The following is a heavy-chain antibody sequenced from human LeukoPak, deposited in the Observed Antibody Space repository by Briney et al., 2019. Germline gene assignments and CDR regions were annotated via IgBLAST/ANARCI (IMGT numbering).Heavy chain of an antibody. D-gene: IGHD2-2*01. V-gene: IGHV4-39*07. CDR3: ARASPLGCSSTSCYEPWFDP. Sequence: SETLSLTCTVSGGSISSSRYSWGWIRQPPGMGLEWIGDIYYSGTTYYNPSLRSRVIISVDTSNNQFSLKLSSVSAADTAVYYCARASPLGCSSTSCYEPWFDPWGQGTLVTVSS. J-gene: IGHJ5*02. CDR1: GGSISSSRYS. CDR2: IYYSGTT.